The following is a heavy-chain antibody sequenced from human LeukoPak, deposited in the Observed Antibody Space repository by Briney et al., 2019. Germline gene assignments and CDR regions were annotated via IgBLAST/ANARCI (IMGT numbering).Heavy chain of an antibody. V-gene: IGHV3-21*01. CDR2: ISSSSSYI. CDR3: ARDAAAPYYYDSSGYSGGFY. J-gene: IGHJ4*02. Sequence: GGSLRLSCAASGFTFSSYSMNWVRQAPGEGLEWVSSISSSSSYIYYADSVKGRFTISRDNAKNSLYQQMNSLRAEDTAVYYCARDAAAPYYYDSSGYSGGFYWGQGTLVTVSS. D-gene: IGHD3-22*01. CDR1: GFTFSSYS.